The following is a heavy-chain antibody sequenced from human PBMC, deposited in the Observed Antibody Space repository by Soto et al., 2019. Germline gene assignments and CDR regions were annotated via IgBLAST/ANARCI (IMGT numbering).Heavy chain of an antibody. Sequence: PGRSLRLSCAASGFSFSNYWMHCVRQAPGKGLVWISRMNSDGSNTVYADAVKGRFTISRDNAKNTLYLQMNSLRVEDTAEDNCATNKGGVSNGPTPYWGQRP. CDR1: GFSFSNYW. CDR3: ATNKGGVSNGPTPY. V-gene: IGHV3-74*01. D-gene: IGHD2-15*01. J-gene: IGHJ4*02. CDR2: MNSDGSNT.